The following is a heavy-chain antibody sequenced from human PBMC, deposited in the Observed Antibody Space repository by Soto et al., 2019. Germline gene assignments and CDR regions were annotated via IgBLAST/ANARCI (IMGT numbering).Heavy chain of an antibody. J-gene: IGHJ4*02. CDR2: IYPGDSDT. V-gene: IGHV5-51*01. CDR1: GYSFTTNW. CDR3: ARHYYDSNGYYYLDY. Sequence: EVQLVQSGAEVKKPGESLKISCKGSGYSFTTNWIGWVRQMPGKGLEWMGIIYPGDSDTRYSPSFQGQVTISADKSISTAFLQWSSLKASDTAMYYCARHYYDSNGYYYLDYWGQGTLVTVSS. D-gene: IGHD3-22*01.